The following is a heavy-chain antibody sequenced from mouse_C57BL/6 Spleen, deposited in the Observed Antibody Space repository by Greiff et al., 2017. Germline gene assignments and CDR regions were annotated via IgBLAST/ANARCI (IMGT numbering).Heavy chain of an antibody. CDR1: GYAFSSYW. V-gene: IGHV1-80*01. CDR3: AKGSVYGNYEAIDY. D-gene: IGHD2-1*01. J-gene: IGHJ4*01. Sequence: QVQLQQSGAELVKPGASVKISCKASGYAFSSYWMNWVKQRPGKGLEWIGQIYPGDGDTNYNGKFKGKATLTADKSYSTAYMQLRSLTSEDDAVDVCAKGSVYGNYEAIDYWGQGTSVTVSA. CDR2: IYPGDGDT.